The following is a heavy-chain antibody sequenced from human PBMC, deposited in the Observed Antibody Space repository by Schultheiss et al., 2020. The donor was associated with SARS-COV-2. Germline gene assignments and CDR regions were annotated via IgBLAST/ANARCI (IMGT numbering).Heavy chain of an antibody. J-gene: IGHJ4*02. CDR2: INPNSGGT. CDR1: GYTFTGYY. V-gene: IGHV1-2*02. D-gene: IGHD6-13*01. CDR3: ARPLGSSWYVVGAPLFDY. Sequence: ASVKVSCKASGYTFTGYYMHWVRQAPGQGLEWMGWINPNSGGTNYAQKFQGRVTMTRDTSISTAYMELSRLRSDDTAVYYCARPLGSSWYVVGAPLFDYWGQGTLVTVSS.